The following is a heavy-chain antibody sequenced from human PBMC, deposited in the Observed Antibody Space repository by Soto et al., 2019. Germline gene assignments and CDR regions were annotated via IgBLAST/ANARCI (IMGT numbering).Heavy chain of an antibody. CDR3: ARDPNSYYYDSSGYYTEYYFDY. D-gene: IGHD3-22*01. V-gene: IGHV3-33*01. Sequence: QVQLVESGGGVVQPGRSLRLSCAASGFTFSSYGMHWVRQAPGKGLEWVAVIWYDGSNKYYADSVKGRFTISRDNSKNTLYLQMNSLRDEDTAVYYCARDPNSYYYDSSGYYTEYYFDYWGQGTLVTVSS. J-gene: IGHJ4*02. CDR2: IWYDGSNK. CDR1: GFTFSSYG.